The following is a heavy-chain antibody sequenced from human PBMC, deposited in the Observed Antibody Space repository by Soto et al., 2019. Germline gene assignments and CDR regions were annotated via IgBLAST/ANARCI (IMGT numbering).Heavy chain of an antibody. CDR1: GGSISSSSYY. V-gene: IGHV4-39*01. J-gene: IGHJ4*02. Sequence: PSETLSLTCTVSGGSISSSSYYWGWIRQPPGKGLEWIGSIYYSGSTYYNPSLKSRVTISVDTSKNQFSLKLSSVTAADTAVYYCTGGDFKPSFDYWGQGTLVTVSS. D-gene: IGHD2-21*02. CDR2: IYYSGST. CDR3: TGGDFKPSFDY.